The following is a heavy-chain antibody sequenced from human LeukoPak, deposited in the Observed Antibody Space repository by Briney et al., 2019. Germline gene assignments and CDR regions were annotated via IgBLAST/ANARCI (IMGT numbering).Heavy chain of an antibody. Sequence: GESLKISCKGSGYTFTNYWIAWVPQMPGKGLEWMGIIYPGDSDTRYSPSFQGQITISADKSINTAYLQWSSLKASDTAMYYCARRADYYGLFESWGQGTLVTVSS. CDR2: IYPGDSDT. V-gene: IGHV5-51*01. D-gene: IGHD3-10*01. CDR3: ARRADYYGLFES. CDR1: GYTFTNYW. J-gene: IGHJ5*01.